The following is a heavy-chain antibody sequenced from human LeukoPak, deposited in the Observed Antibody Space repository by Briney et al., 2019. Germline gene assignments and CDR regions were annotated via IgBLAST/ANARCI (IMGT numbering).Heavy chain of an antibody. Sequence: SQTLSLTCTVSGGSISSGGYYWSWIRQHPGKGLEWIGYIYYSGSTYYNPSLKSRVTISVDTSKNQFSLKLSSVTAADTAVYYCARVGGVRYFDWLTPAGMNWFDPWGQGTLVTVSS. D-gene: IGHD3-9*01. J-gene: IGHJ5*02. CDR3: ARVGGVRYFDWLTPAGMNWFDP. CDR2: IYYSGST. V-gene: IGHV4-31*03. CDR1: GGSISSGGYY.